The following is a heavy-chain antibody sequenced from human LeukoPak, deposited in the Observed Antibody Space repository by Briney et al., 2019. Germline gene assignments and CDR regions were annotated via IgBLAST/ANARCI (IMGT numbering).Heavy chain of an antibody. CDR3: ARAISPVVPAATWFDP. J-gene: IGHJ5*02. Sequence: PSETLSLTCTVSGGSISSYYWSWIRQPPGKGLEWIGDIYYSGSTNYNPSLKSRVTISVDTSKNQFSLKLSSVTAADTAVYYCARAISPVVPAATWFDPWGQGTLVTVSP. D-gene: IGHD2-2*01. CDR2: IYYSGST. V-gene: IGHV4-59*01. CDR1: GGSISSYY.